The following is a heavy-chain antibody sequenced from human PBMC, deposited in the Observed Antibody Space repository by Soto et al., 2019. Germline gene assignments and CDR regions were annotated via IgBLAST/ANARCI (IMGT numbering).Heavy chain of an antibody. CDR1: GYTFTSYA. CDR3: ASLFRNYAPIDYYYSGMDV. V-gene: IGHV1-3*01. J-gene: IGHJ6*02. Sequence: ASVKVSCKASGYTFTSYAMHWVRQAPGQRLEWMGGINAGNGNAKYSQKFQGRVTITRDTSASTAYMELSSLRSEDTAVYYCASLFRNYAPIDYYYSGMDVWGQGTTVTVS. D-gene: IGHD4-4*01. CDR2: INAGNGNA.